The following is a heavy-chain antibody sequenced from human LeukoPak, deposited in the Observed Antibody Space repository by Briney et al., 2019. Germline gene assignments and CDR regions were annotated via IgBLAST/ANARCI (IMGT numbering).Heavy chain of an antibody. CDR3: AKVLLGDYSFPDY. CDR1: GFTFSSYA. D-gene: IGHD4-11*01. CDR2: ISGSGGST. V-gene: IGHV3-23*01. J-gene: IGHJ4*02. Sequence: PGGSLRLSCAASGFTFSSYAMSWVRQAPGEGLEWVSAISGSGGSTYYADSVKGRFTISRDNSKNTLYLQMNSLRAEDTAVYYCAKVLLGDYSFPDYWGQGTLVTVSS.